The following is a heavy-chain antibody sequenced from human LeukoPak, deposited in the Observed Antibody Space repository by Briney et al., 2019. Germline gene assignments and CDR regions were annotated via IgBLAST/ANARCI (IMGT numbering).Heavy chain of an antibody. Sequence: ASVKVSCKASGCTFSSYAIHWVRQAPGQGLEWMGRIIPIRGIANYAQKFQGRVTITGDKSMSTAYMELSSLRSEDTAVYYGARVGSEDTTVYAGHYGMEVRGQGNTVNV. CDR2: IIPIRGIA. CDR3: ARVGSEDTTVYAGHYGMEV. CDR1: GCTFSSYA. D-gene: IGHD4-17*01. J-gene: IGHJ6*02. V-gene: IGHV1-69*04.